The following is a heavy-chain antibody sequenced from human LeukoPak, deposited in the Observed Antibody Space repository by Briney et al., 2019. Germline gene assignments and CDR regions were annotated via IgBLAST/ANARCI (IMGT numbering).Heavy chain of an antibody. D-gene: IGHD2/OR15-2a*01. J-gene: IGHJ4*02. V-gene: IGHV3-74*01. CDR3: VSFYVTY. Sequence: GGSLRLSCAASGNYWMHWVRQVPGKGLVWVSHINSDGSWTSYADSVKGRFTISKDNAKNTVYLQMNSLRAEDTAVYYCVSFYVTYWGRGTLVTVSS. CDR2: INSDGSWT. CDR1: GNYW.